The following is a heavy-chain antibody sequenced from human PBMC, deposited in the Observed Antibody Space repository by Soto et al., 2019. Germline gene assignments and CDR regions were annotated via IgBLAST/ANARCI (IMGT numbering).Heavy chain of an antibody. CDR3: ARHNSSRGLFDP. J-gene: IGHJ5*02. CDR1: GGSISSYY. D-gene: IGHD6-13*01. CDR2: IYYSGST. Sequence: SETLSLTCTVSGGSISSYYWSWIRQPPGKGLEWIGYIYYSGSTNYNPSLKSRVTISVDTSKNQFSLKLSSVTAADTAVYYCARHNSSRGLFDPWGQGTLVTVSS. V-gene: IGHV4-59*08.